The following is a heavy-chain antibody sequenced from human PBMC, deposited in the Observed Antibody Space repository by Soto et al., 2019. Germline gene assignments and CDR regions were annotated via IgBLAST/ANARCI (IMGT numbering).Heavy chain of an antibody. D-gene: IGHD4-17*01. CDR1: GCSFSTYP. CDR2: ISGSGDKT. V-gene: IGHV3-23*01. CDR3: PKILSTLTTYYSGMDD. Sequence: GGSLRLSCAASGCSFSTYPMVWVRQAPGKRLEAVSSISGSGDKTYYKDSVKGRFTISRDNSKNTVDLQMNSLRPEDTAVYYCPKILSTLTTYYSGMDDWGQGTTVTVSS. J-gene: IGHJ6*02.